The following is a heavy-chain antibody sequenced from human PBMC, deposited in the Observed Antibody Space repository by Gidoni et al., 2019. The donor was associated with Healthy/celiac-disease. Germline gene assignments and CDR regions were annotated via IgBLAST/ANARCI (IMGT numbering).Heavy chain of an antibody. CDR3: ARDRGGAVAGTGDY. Sequence: QVQLVQSGAAVTTPGSSVQLSFKASVGTFHSYAIGWVRQAPGQGREWMGGIIPIFGTENYAQKCQGRVTITADESTGTAYMELSSLRSEDTAVYYCARDRGGAVAGTGDYWGQGTLVTVSS. J-gene: IGHJ4*02. CDR2: IIPIFGTE. CDR1: VGTFHSYA. V-gene: IGHV1-69*01. D-gene: IGHD6-19*01.